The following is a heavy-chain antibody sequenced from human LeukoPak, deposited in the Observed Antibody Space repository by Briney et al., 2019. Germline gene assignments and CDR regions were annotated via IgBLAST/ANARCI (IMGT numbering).Heavy chain of an antibody. CDR3: ASVVIVGDAFDI. CDR2: INPSGGST. V-gene: IGHV1-46*01. J-gene: IGHJ3*02. CDR1: GYTFTSYY. Sequence: ASVKVSCKASGYTFTSYYMHWVRQAPGQGLEWMGIINPSGGSTSYAQKFQGRVTMTRDTSTSTVYMELSSLRPEDTAVYYCASVVIVGDAFDIWGQGTMVTVSS. D-gene: IGHD3-16*02.